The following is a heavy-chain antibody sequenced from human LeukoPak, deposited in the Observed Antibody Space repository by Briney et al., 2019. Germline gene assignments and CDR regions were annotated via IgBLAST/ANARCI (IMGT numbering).Heavy chain of an antibody. V-gene: IGHV4-39*07. CDR2: IYYSGST. CDR3: ARVGDGIAVAVYAFDI. CDR1: GGSISSSSYY. Sequence: SETLSLTCTVSGGSISSSSYYWGWIRQPPGKGLEWIGSIYYSGSTNYNPSLKSRVTISVDTSKNQFSLKLSSVTAADTAVYYCARVGDGIAVAVYAFDIWGQGTMVTVSS. D-gene: IGHD6-19*01. J-gene: IGHJ3*02.